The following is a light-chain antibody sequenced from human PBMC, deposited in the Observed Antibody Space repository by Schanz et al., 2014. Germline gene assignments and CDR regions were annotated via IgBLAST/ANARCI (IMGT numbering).Light chain of an antibody. Sequence: IVLTQSPATLSLSPGDSATLSCRASQSLSGGYLAWYRQKPGQPPRLLIFDTSNRATGIPARFRGSASGTDFTLTISSLEPKDFAVYYCQHCTDTVTFGQGTNLQIK. CDR2: DTS. CDR1: QSLSGGY. CDR3: QHCTDTVT. J-gene: IGKJ2*01. V-gene: IGKV3-11*01.